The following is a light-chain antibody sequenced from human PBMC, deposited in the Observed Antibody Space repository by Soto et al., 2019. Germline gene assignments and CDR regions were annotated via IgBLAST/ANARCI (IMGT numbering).Light chain of an antibody. CDR3: QQYSVYWT. CDR1: QSVSTR. CDR2: DAS. Sequence: DIQMTQSPSSLSASVGDRVTIICRASQSVSTRLAWYQQKPGKAPKVLIYDASSGAGGVPSRFTGSGSGTEFTLTINSLQPDDFATYYCQQYSVYWTFGQGTKVDI. J-gene: IGKJ1*01. V-gene: IGKV1-5*02.